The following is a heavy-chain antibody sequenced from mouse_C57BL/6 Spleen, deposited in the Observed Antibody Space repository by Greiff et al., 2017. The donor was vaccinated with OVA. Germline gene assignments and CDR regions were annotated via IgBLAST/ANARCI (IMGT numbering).Heavy chain of an antibody. CDR3: AQHYYGSCYYAMGY. V-gene: IGHV1-82*01. J-gene: IGHJ4*01. Sequence: QVQLQQSGPELVKPGASVKISCKASGYAFSSSWMNWVKQRPGKGLEWIGRIYPGDGDTNYNGKFKGKATLTADKSSSTAYMQLSSLTSEDSAVYFCAQHYYGSCYYAMGYWGQGTSVTVSS. CDR2: IYPGDGDT. CDR1: GYAFSSSW. D-gene: IGHD1-1*01.